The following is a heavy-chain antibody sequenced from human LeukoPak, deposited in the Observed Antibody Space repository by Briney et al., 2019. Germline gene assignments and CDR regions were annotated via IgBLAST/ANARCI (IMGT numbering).Heavy chain of an antibody. CDR3: ARGGAHGGDILTGYYNDY. CDR1: GYTFTSYD. D-gene: IGHD3-9*01. J-gene: IGHJ4*02. Sequence: GASVKVSCKASGYTFTSYDINWVRQATGQGLEWMGWMNPNSGNTGYAQKFQGRVTMTRNTSISTAYMELSSLRSEDTAVYYCARGGAHGGDILTGYYNDYWGRGTLVTVSS. V-gene: IGHV1-8*01. CDR2: MNPNSGNT.